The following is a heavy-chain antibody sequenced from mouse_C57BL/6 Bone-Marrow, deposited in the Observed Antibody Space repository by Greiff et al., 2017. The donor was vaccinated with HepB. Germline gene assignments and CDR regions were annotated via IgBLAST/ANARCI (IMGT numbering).Heavy chain of an antibody. V-gene: IGHV1-80*01. J-gene: IGHJ2*01. CDR2: IYPGDGDT. CDR3: ATLTTVVARDY. CDR1: GYAFSSYW. D-gene: IGHD1-1*01. Sequence: VQLQQSGAELVKPGASVKISCKASGYAFSSYWMNWVKQRPGKGLEWIGQIYPGDGDTNYNGKFKGKATLTADKSSSTAYMQLSSLTSEDSAVYFCATLTTVVARDYWGQGTTLTVSS.